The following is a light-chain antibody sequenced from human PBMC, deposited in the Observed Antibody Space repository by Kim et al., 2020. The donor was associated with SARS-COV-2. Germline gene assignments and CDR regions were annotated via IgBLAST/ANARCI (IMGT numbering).Light chain of an antibody. V-gene: IGKV4-1*01. Sequence: DIVMTQSPDSLTVSLGERATIHCKSSQSVLSTSNNKNNLAWYQQKAGQPPQLLIFWGSTRESGVPARFSGSGSGTDFTLTIDSVQAEDVAVYYCQQSYSTRPLTFGGGTKVDIK. J-gene: IGKJ4*01. CDR2: WGS. CDR1: QSVLSTSNNKNN. CDR3: QQSYSTRPLT.